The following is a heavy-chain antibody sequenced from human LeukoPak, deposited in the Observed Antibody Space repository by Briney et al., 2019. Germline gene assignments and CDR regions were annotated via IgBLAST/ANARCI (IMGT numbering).Heavy chain of an antibody. J-gene: IGHJ4*02. D-gene: IGHD5-18*01. CDR3: AKVHYTAGYYFDY. V-gene: IGHV3-23*01. Sequence: TGGSLRLSCAASGFTFSSHAMSWVRQAPGKGLEWVSAISADSYYTYYADSVKGRFTISRDNSKNTLYLQMNSLRAEDTAVYYCAKVHYTAGYYFDYWGQGTLVTVSS. CDR2: ISADSYYT. CDR1: GFTFSSHA.